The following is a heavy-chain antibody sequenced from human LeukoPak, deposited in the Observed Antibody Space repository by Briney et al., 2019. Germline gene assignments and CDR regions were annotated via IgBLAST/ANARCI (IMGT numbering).Heavy chain of an antibody. CDR2: ISDDGTTN. V-gene: IGHV3-30*04. CDR3: ARSGSYFPLDPY. D-gene: IGHD1-26*01. J-gene: IGHJ4*02. Sequence: GGSLRLSCAASGFTFSTYAMHWVRQAPGKGLEWVAVISDDGTTNYYADSVKGRFTISRDNSKNTLYLEMNSLRAEDTAVYYCARSGSYFPLDPYWGQGTLVTVSS. CDR1: GFTFSTYA.